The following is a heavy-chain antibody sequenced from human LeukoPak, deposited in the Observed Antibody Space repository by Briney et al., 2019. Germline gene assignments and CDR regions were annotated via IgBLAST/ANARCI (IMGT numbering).Heavy chain of an antibody. D-gene: IGHD5-18*01. Sequence: GGSLRLSCAASGFTFSSFSMNWVRQAPGKGLEWLSYISSTSSAIYYADSLKGRFTISRDNAKNSLYLQMNSLRAEDTAVYYCARVIASYGDSAYWGQGTLVTVSS. V-gene: IGHV3-48*04. CDR1: GFTFSSFS. CDR2: ISSTSSAI. J-gene: IGHJ4*02. CDR3: ARVIASYGDSAY.